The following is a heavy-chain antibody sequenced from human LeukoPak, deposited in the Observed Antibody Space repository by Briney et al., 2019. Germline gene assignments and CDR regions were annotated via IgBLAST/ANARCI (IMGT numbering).Heavy chain of an antibody. Sequence: ASVKVSCKASGYTFTSHGITWVGQAPGQGLEWVGWINAYNGHTNYVQDLQGRATMTTDTSTSTAYMELRSLRSDDTAVYYCARGEYNYFDYWGQGTLVTVSS. V-gene: IGHV1-18*01. D-gene: IGHD2/OR15-2a*01. J-gene: IGHJ4*02. CDR3: ARGEYNYFDY. CDR1: GYTFTSHG. CDR2: INAYNGHT.